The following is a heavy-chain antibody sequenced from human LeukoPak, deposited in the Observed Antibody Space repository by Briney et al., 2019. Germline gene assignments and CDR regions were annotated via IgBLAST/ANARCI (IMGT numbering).Heavy chain of an antibody. CDR2: IRDDGTNE. D-gene: IGHD2/OR15-2a*01. J-gene: IGHJ5*02. CDR3: AKGQERSFLSS. Sequence: PGGSLRLSCATTGFTFSASGKHWVRQAPGKGLEGVAFIRDDGTNEYYTDSVKGRFTISRDNSKSTLYLQMNSLRPDDTAVYYCAKGQERSFLSSWGQGTLVTVSS. V-gene: IGHV3-30*02. CDR1: GFTFSASG.